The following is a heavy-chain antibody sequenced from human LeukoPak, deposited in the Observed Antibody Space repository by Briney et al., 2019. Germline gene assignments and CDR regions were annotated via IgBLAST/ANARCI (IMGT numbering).Heavy chain of an antibody. CDR3: AKARATGYYYDSSGYAPIDY. Sequence: GRSLRLSCAASGFTFSSSGMQWVRQAPGKGLEWVALISYDGSNKYYADSVKGRFTISRDNSKNTLYLQMNSLRAEDTAVYYCAKARATGYYYDSSGYAPIDYWGQGTLVTVSS. CDR2: ISYDGSNK. CDR1: GFTFSSSG. D-gene: IGHD3-22*01. J-gene: IGHJ4*02. V-gene: IGHV3-30*18.